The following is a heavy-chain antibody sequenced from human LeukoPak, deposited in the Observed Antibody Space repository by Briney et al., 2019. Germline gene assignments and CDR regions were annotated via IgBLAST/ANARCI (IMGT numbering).Heavy chain of an antibody. CDR1: GGPFSGYY. Sequence: KPSETLSLTCAVYGGPFSGYYWSWIRQPPGKGLEWIGEINHSGSTNYNPSLKSRVTISVDTSKNQFSLKLSSVTAADTAVYYCARGHFYYYGSGSWDYWGQGTLVTVSS. CDR3: ARGHFYYYGSGSWDY. CDR2: INHSGST. V-gene: IGHV4-34*01. J-gene: IGHJ4*02. D-gene: IGHD3-10*01.